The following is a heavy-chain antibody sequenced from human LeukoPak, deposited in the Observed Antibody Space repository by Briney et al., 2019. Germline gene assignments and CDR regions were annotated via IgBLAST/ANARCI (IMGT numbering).Heavy chain of an antibody. CDR1: GGSISSYY. CDR2: IHYSGST. Sequence: SETLSLTCTVSGGSISSYYWSWIRQPPGKGLEWIGYIHYSGSTNYNPSLKSRVTISVDKSKNQFSLKLSSVTAADTAVYYCARTIAVAAAAGRVYFDYWGQGTLVTVSS. CDR3: ARTIAVAAAAGRVYFDY. V-gene: IGHV4-59*12. D-gene: IGHD6-19*01. J-gene: IGHJ4*02.